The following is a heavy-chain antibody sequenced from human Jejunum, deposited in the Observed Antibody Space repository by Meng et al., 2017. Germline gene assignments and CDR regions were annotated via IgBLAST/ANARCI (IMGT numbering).Heavy chain of an antibody. CDR3: AKLALGVVGAPDHFDY. V-gene: IGHV3-23*01. J-gene: IGHJ4*02. CDR1: GFTFSSYA. CDR2: ISDIGVNT. Sequence: GGSLRLSCTASGFTFSSYAMSWVRQAPGKGLEWVSTISDIGVNTYYADSVKGRFTISRDDSKNTLYLQMNSLRAEDTAVYYCAKLALGVVGAPDHFDYWGRGTLVTVSS. D-gene: IGHD1-26*01.